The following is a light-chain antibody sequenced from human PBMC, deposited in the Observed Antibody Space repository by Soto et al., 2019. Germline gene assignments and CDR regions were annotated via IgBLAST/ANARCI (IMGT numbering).Light chain of an antibody. J-gene: IGKJ5*01. Sequence: DIVMTQSPDSLAVSLGERATINCRSSQSELSSSNNKNYLAWYQQKPGQAPRLLIYGASSRATGIPDRFSGSGSGTDFTLTISNLEPEDFAVYYCQQYGSSLITFGQGTRLEIK. V-gene: IGKV4-1*01. CDR2: GAS. CDR3: QQYGSSLIT. CDR1: QSELSSSNNKNY.